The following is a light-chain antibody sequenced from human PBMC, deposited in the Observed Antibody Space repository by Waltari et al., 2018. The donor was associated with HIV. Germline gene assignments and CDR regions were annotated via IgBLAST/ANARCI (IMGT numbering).Light chain of an antibody. CDR2: LAF. Sequence: DIVMTQSPDSLAVSLGERATINCKSSQSLFFSYAHKNKLNWYQHKPGQPPNLLISLAFIRESGCPERFSGSGSGTDFALTISNLQAEDVAVYYCQQHYDHPYSFGQGTRLELK. V-gene: IGKV4-1*01. J-gene: IGKJ2*01. CDR1: QSLFFSYAHKNK. CDR3: QQHYDHPYS.